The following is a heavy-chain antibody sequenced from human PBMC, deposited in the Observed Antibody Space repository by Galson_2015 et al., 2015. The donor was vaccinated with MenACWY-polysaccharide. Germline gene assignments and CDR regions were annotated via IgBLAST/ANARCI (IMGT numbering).Heavy chain of an antibody. Sequence: SLRLSCAASGFTFSSYTMRWVRQAPGKGLEWVSAITGSGGHTFYTDSVRGRFTISRDNARNTLYLQMNSLSAEDTAVYYCTKDHGGSCWTTDYWGQGTLVTVSS. CDR3: TKDHGGSCWTTDY. J-gene: IGHJ4*02. D-gene: IGHD6-19*01. CDR2: ITGSGGHT. CDR1: GFTFSSYT. V-gene: IGHV3-23*01.